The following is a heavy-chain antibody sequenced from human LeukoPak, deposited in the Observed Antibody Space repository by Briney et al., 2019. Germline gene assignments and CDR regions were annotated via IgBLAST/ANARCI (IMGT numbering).Heavy chain of an antibody. Sequence: GESLKISCQGSGYRFTSYWIGWVRQMPGKGLEWMGIIYPGDSDTRYSPSFQGQVTISADKSINTAYLQWSSLKASDTAMYYCARHPVMTTVTTPGLADYWGQGTLVTVSS. D-gene: IGHD4-11*01. CDR1: GYRFTSYW. J-gene: IGHJ4*02. V-gene: IGHV5-51*01. CDR3: ARHPVMTTVTTPGLADY. CDR2: IYPGDSDT.